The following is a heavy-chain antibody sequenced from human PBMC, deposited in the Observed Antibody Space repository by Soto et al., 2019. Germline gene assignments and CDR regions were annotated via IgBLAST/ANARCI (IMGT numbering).Heavy chain of an antibody. CDR3: ARLVYDSSGYRPG. D-gene: IGHD3-22*01. CDR1: GFTFSSYG. CDR2: IWYDGSNK. V-gene: IGHV3-33*01. J-gene: IGHJ4*02. Sequence: GGSLRLSCAASGFTFSSYGMHWVRQAPGKGLEWVAVIWYDGSNKYYADSVKGRFTISRDNSKNTLYLQMNSLTAADTAVYYCARLVYDSSGYRPGWGQGTLVTVSS.